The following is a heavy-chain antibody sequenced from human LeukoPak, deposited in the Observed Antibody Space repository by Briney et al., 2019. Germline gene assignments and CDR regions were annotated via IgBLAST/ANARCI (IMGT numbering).Heavy chain of an antibody. CDR1: GYSFTSYS. Sequence: GESLQISCKGSGYSFTSYSIGWVRQMPGKGLEWLGIIYTGDSDTRYCPSFQGQVTISADKSISTAYLQWSSLKASDTAMYYCARRALGEPPDYWGQGTLVTVSS. V-gene: IGHV5-51*01. D-gene: IGHD3-16*01. CDR2: IYTGDSDT. CDR3: ARRALGEPPDY. J-gene: IGHJ4*02.